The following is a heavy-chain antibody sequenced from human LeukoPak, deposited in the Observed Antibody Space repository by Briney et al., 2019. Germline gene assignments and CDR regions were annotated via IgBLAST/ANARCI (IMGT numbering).Heavy chain of an antibody. J-gene: IGHJ4*02. V-gene: IGHV3-7*01. D-gene: IGHD3-3*01. Sequence: GGSLRLSCAASGFTFSSYWMSWVRQAPGKGLEWVANIKQDGSEKYYVDSVKGRFTISRDNAKDSLYLQMNSLRAEDTAVYYCARDRPYYDFWSGYYATRGGQGTLVTVSS. CDR3: ARDRPYYDFWSGYYATR. CDR1: GFTFSSYW. CDR2: IKQDGSEK.